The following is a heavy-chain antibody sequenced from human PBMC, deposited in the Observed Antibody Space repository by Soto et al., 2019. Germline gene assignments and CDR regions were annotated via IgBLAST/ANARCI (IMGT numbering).Heavy chain of an antibody. Sequence: SETLSLTCTVSGGSISSSSYYWGWIRQPPGKGLEWIGSIYYSGSTYYNPSLKSRVTISVDTSKNQFSLKLNSVTAADTAVYYCARFYPGYSSSWYYFDYWGQGTLVTVSS. CDR1: GGSISSSSYY. J-gene: IGHJ4*02. D-gene: IGHD6-13*01. V-gene: IGHV4-39*01. CDR3: ARFYPGYSSSWYYFDY. CDR2: IYYSGST.